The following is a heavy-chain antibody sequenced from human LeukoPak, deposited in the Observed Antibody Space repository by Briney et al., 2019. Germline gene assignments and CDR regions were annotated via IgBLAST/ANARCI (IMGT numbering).Heavy chain of an antibody. Sequence: GSLRLSCAASGFTFSSYAMSWVRQAPGKGLEWIGSIYYSGSTYYNPSLKSRVTISVDTSKNQFSLKLSSVTAADTAVYYCARQITIFGVVPRFDPWGQGTLVTVSS. CDR3: ARQITIFGVVPRFDP. CDR1: GFTFSSYA. J-gene: IGHJ5*02. V-gene: IGHV4-39*01. D-gene: IGHD3-3*01. CDR2: IYYSGST.